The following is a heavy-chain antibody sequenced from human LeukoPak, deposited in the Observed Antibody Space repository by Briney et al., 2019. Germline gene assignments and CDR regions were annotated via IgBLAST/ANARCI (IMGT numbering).Heavy chain of an antibody. V-gene: IGHV3-33*01. CDR1: GFTFSSYG. D-gene: IGHD1-20*01. CDR2: IWYDGSNK. CDR3: ARDFGNGNDDYYYGMDV. J-gene: IGHJ6*02. Sequence: GGSLRLSCAASGFTFSSYGMHWVRQAPGKGLEWVAVIWYDGSNKYYADSVKGRFTISRDNSKNTLYLQMNSLRAEDTAVYYCARDFGNGNDDYYYGMDVWGQGTTVTVSS.